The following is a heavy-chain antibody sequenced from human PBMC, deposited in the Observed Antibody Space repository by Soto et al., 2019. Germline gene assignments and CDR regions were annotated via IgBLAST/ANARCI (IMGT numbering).Heavy chain of an antibody. CDR1: GFTFSSYS. D-gene: IGHD2-8*01. V-gene: IGHV3-21*01. CDR3: ARDAPAPRLMVYAIKAPDY. CDR2: ISSSSSYI. J-gene: IGHJ4*02. Sequence: PGGSLRLSCAASGFTFSSYSMNWVRQAPGKGLEWVSSISSSSSYIYYADSVKGRFTISRDNAKNSLYLQMNSLRAEDTAVYYCARDAPAPRLMVYAIKAPDYWGQGTLVTVSS.